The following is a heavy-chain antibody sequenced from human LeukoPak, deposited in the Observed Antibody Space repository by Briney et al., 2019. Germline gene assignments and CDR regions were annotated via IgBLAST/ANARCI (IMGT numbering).Heavy chain of an antibody. Sequence: GGSLRLSCAASGFTVINNYMTWVRQAPGKGLEWVSVIYSGGTTHYADSVKGRFTISRDNAKNSVALQLDGLRADDTAVYFCTRERRGSYYAFESWGQGTLVTVSS. CDR2: IYSGGTT. D-gene: IGHD3-16*01. V-gene: IGHV3-53*01. CDR1: GFTVINNY. J-gene: IGHJ4*02. CDR3: TRERRGSYYAFES.